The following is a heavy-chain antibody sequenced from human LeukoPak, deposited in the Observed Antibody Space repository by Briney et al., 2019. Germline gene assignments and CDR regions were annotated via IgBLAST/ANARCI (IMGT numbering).Heavy chain of an antibody. CDR2: ISSSSSYI. CDR3: ASLDGSVSPCIDY. Sequence: PGGSLRLSCAASGFTFSSYSMNWVRQAPGKGLEWVSSISSSSSYIYYADSVKGRFTISRDNAKNSLYLQMNSLRAEDTAVYYCASLDGSVSPCIDYWGQGTLVTVSS. V-gene: IGHV3-21*01. J-gene: IGHJ4*02. D-gene: IGHD3-10*01. CDR1: GFTFSSYS.